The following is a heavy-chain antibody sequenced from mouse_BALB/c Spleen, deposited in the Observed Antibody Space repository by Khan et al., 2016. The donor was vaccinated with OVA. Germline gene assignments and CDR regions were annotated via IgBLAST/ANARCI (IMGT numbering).Heavy chain of an antibody. CDR2: INPHIGET. V-gene: IGHV1-20*02. D-gene: IGHD1-1*01. CDR3: ERKNGSEFDY. Sequence: VQLQQSGPELVKPGASVKISCKASGYSFTGYFMNWVMQSHGKSLEWIGRINPHIGETFYNQKFKDKATLTVDESSRTAHMELRSLASEDSAVYYWERKNGSEFDYWGQGTTLTVSS. CDR1: GYSFTGYF. J-gene: IGHJ2*01.